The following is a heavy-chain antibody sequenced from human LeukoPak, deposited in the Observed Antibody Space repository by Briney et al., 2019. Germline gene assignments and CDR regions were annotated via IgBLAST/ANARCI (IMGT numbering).Heavy chain of an antibody. CDR2: ISAYNGNT. CDR1: GYTFTSYG. J-gene: IGHJ4*02. Sequence: ASVKVSCKASGYTFTSYGISWVRQAPGQGLEWMGWISAYNGNTNYAQKLQGRVTMTRDTSVSTAYMELSRLRSDDTAVYYCAGARSITMIVNFDYWGQGTLVTVSS. V-gene: IGHV1-18*01. CDR3: AGARSITMIVNFDY. D-gene: IGHD3-22*01.